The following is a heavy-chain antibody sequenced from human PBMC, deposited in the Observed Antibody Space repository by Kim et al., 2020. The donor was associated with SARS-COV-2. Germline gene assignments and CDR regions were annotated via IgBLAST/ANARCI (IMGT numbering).Heavy chain of an antibody. CDR1: GGSISSYY. CDR2: IYYSGST. D-gene: IGHD1-26*01. V-gene: IGHV4-59*13. CDR3: ASFVKGVVGATEAFDI. Sequence: SETLSLTCTVSGGSISSYYWSWIRQPPGKGLEWIGYIYYSGSTNYNPSLKSRVTISVDTSKNQFSLKLSSVTAADTAVYYCASFVKGVVGATEAFDIWGQGTMVTVSS. J-gene: IGHJ3*02.